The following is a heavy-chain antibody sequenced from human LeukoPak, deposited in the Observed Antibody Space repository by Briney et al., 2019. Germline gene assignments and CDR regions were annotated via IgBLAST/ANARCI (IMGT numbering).Heavy chain of an antibody. V-gene: IGHV4-39*01. CDR3: ARHLRFGSSALPRDVFDI. J-gene: IGHJ3*02. CDR2: MYFSGTT. D-gene: IGHD1-26*01. CDR1: GVPISSRSYY. Sequence: SETLSLTCSVSGVPISSRSYYWGWIRQPPGKGLEWIGSMYFSGTTYYNPSLKSRVTISVHTPENHLSLKLTSVTATDTAVYYCARHLRFGSSALPRDVFDIWGRGTVVSVSS.